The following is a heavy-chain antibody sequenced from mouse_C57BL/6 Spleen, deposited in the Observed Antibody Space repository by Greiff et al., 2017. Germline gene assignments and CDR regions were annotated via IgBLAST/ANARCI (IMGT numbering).Heavy chain of an antibody. V-gene: IGHV1-69*01. CDR2: IDPSDSYT. D-gene: IGHD4-1*01. Sequence: QVQLQQSGAELVMPGASVKLSCTASGYTFTSYWMHWVKQRPGQGLEWIGEIDPSDSYTNYNQKFKGKSTLTVDKSSSTAYMQLSSLTSEDSAVYYCAREASLGRGFAYWGQGTLVTVSA. J-gene: IGHJ3*01. CDR3: AREASLGRGFAY. CDR1: GYTFTSYW.